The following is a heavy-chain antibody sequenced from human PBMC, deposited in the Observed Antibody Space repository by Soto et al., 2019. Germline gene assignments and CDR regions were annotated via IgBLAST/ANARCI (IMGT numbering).Heavy chain of an antibody. J-gene: IGHJ4*02. CDR2: MNPHSSNT. CDR1: GYTFTSYD. D-gene: IGHD4-17*01. V-gene: IGHV1-8*01. CDR3: ARTLSDYGDYVFDY. Sequence: ASVKVSCKASGYTFTSYDINLVRLATGQGLEWMGWMNPHSSNTGYAQKFQGRVTMTRNTSISTAYMELSSLRSEDTAVYYCARTLSDYGDYVFDYWGQGALVTVSS.